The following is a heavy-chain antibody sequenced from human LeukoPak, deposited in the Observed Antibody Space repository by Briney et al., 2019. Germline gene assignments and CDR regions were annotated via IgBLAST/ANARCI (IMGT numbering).Heavy chain of an antibody. V-gene: IGHV3-30*18. Sequence: GRSLRLSCAASGFTFSNYGMHWVRQAPGKGLQWVAVISYDGTNKYYADSVKGRFTVSRDNAKNRLYLQMNSLRAEDTAIYYCAKDSSPSCSGGSCSHFDYWGQGTLVTVSS. J-gene: IGHJ4*02. D-gene: IGHD2-15*01. CDR2: ISYDGTNK. CDR3: AKDSSPSCSGGSCSHFDY. CDR1: GFTFSNYG.